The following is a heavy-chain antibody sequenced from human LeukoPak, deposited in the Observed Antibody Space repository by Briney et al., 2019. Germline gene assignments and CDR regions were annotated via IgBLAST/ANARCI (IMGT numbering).Heavy chain of an antibody. J-gene: IGHJ4*02. CDR3: ARDYADYVGYFFFDY. V-gene: IGHV3-23*01. CDR2: ISGGGETT. CDR1: GFTFNNYA. Sequence: GGSLRLSCAASGFTFNNYAMNWARQAPGKGLEWVSSISGGGETTYYADSAKGRFTISRDNSQNTLYLQMNSLRAEDTAVYYCARDYADYVGYFFFDYWGQGTLVTVSS. D-gene: IGHD4-17*01.